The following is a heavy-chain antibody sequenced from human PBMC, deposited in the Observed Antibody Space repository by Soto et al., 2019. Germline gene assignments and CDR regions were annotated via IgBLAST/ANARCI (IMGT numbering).Heavy chain of an antibody. CDR3: AKESARSGYFDY. CDR2: ISYDVSNK. Sequence: PGGSLTLSCAASGFTFSSYGMHWVRRAPGKGLEWVAVISYDVSNKYYADSVKGRFTISRDNSKNTLYLQMNSLRAEDTAVYYCAKESARSGYFDYWGQGTPVTFSS. J-gene: IGHJ4*02. V-gene: IGHV3-30*18. CDR1: GFTFSSYG.